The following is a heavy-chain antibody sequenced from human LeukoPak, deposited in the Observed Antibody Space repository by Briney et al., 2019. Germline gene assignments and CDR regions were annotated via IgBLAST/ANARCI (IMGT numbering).Heavy chain of an antibody. D-gene: IGHD6-13*01. J-gene: IGHJ1*01. CDR2: INHSGST. CDR1: GGSFSGYY. Sequence: SETLSLTCAVYGGSFSGYYWSWIRQPPGKGLEWIGEINHSGSTNYNPSLKSRVTISVDTSKNQFSLKLSSVTAADTAVYYYARGRGIAAAGKPTGYFQHWGQGTLVTVSS. CDR3: ARGRGIAAAGKPTGYFQH. V-gene: IGHV4-34*01.